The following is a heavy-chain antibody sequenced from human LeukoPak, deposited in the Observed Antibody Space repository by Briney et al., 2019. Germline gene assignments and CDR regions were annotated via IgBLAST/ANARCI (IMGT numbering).Heavy chain of an antibody. CDR3: AKDRVTAAGYYFDY. CDR2: ISFDGSYK. D-gene: IGHD6-13*01. CDR1: GFTFSSYG. Sequence: GGSLRLSCAASGFTFSSYGMHWVRQAPGKGLEWVAVISFDGSYKYYADSVKGRFTISIDNSKNTLYLQMNSLRAEDTAVYYCAKDRVTAAGYYFDYWGQGTLVTVSS. V-gene: IGHV3-30*18. J-gene: IGHJ4*02.